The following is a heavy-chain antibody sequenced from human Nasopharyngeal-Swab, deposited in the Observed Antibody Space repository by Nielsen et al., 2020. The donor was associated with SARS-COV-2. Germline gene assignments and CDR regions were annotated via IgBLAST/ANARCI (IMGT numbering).Heavy chain of an antibody. Sequence: GGSLRLSCKGSGYRFISYWIGWVRQMPGKGLEWMGIIYPGDSDTRYSPLFQGQVTISADKSINTAYLQWSSLKASDTAMYYCARTAIEGGYYRGDAFDIWGQGTMVTVSS. CDR3: ARTAIEGGYYRGDAFDI. J-gene: IGHJ3*02. D-gene: IGHD3-22*01. CDR2: IYPGDSDT. V-gene: IGHV5-51*01. CDR1: GYRFISYW.